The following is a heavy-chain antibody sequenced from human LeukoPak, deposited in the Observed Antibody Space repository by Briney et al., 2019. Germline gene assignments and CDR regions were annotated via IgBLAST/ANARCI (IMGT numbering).Heavy chain of an antibody. Sequence: GGSLRLSCEASGFTFDDYGMSWVRQAPGKGLEWVSGINWNGGSTGYADSVKGRFTISRDDAKNSLYLQMNSLRVEDTAVYYCVRVRSSSWYDYWGQGALVTVSS. V-gene: IGHV3-20*04. CDR3: VRVRSSSWYDY. D-gene: IGHD6-13*01. CDR2: INWNGGST. J-gene: IGHJ4*02. CDR1: GFTFDDYG.